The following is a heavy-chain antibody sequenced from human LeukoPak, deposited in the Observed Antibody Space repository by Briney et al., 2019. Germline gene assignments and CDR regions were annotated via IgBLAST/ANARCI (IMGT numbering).Heavy chain of an antibody. Sequence: GESLKISCKGSGYSFTSYWISWVRQMPGNGLEWMGRIDPSDSYTDYSPSFQGHVTISADMSISTAYLQWSSLKASDTAMYYCARRDGSTYGFDYWGQGTLVTVSS. J-gene: IGHJ4*02. CDR2: IDPSDSYT. D-gene: IGHD5-18*01. V-gene: IGHV5-10-1*01. CDR1: GYSFTSYW. CDR3: ARRDGSTYGFDY.